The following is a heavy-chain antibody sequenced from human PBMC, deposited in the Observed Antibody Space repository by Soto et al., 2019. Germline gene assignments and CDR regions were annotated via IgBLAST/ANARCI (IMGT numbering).Heavy chain of an antibody. CDR1: GFTFSSYG. Sequence: GGSLRLSCAASGFTFSSYGIHWVRQAPGKGLEWVALISYDGTDKYYADSVKGRFTISRDNSKNTLYLQMSSLGPEDTAVYYCVKERYAQLWLEDYGMDVWGQGTPVTVSS. J-gene: IGHJ6*02. CDR2: ISYDGTDK. CDR3: VKERYAQLWLEDYGMDV. V-gene: IGHV3-30*18. D-gene: IGHD5-18*01.